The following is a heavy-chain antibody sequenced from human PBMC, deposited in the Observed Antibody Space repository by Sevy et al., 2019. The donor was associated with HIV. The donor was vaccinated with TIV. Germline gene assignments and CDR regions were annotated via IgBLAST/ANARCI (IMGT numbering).Heavy chain of an antibody. CDR2: IKQDGSEK. CDR1: GFTFSSYW. D-gene: IGHD3-10*01. J-gene: IGHJ6*03. Sequence: GGSLRLSCAASGFTFSSYWMSWVRQAPGKGLEWVANIKQDGSEKYYVDSVKGRFTISRDNAKNSLYLQMNSLRAEDTAVYYCARGIITMVRGVILGYYYYYMDVWGKGTTVTVSS. CDR3: ARGIITMVRGVILGYYYYYMDV. V-gene: IGHV3-7*01.